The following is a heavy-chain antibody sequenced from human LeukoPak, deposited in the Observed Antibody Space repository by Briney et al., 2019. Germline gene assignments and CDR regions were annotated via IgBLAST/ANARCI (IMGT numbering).Heavy chain of an antibody. D-gene: IGHD1-26*01. Sequence: ASVKVSCKASGYIFTAYNIHWVRQAPGQRLEWMGWIAPGNGNTKYSQKSQDRVTITRDTSASTAYMELNSLRSEDTAVYYCARIGWELPHTDYYFDYWGQGTLVTVSS. CDR1: GYIFTAYN. J-gene: IGHJ4*02. CDR3: ARIGWELPHTDYYFDY. V-gene: IGHV1-3*01. CDR2: IAPGNGNT.